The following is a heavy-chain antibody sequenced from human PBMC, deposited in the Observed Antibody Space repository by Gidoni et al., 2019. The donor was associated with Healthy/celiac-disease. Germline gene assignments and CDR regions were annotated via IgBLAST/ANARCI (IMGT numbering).Heavy chain of an antibody. Sequence: QVQLGQSGGEVKNAGGAVKVVCNAAGGTLSSYVISLVRQVPGQGLEWMGGVTPSVSTANYAQEFQGRVTITADESTSTAYMELSSLRSEDTAVYYCASPGGDLRGMYPFDYWGQGTLVTVSS. V-gene: IGHV1-69*01. CDR2: VTPSVSTA. CDR3: ASPGGDLRGMYPFDY. CDR1: GGTLSSYV. J-gene: IGHJ4*02. D-gene: IGHD3-10*01.